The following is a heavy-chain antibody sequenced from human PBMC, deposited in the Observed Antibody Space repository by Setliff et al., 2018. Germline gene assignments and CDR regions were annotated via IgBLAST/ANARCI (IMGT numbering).Heavy chain of an antibody. D-gene: IGHD3-16*01. J-gene: IGHJ5*02. CDR3: ARDGISWLMWFDP. CDR1: GYTFTGYY. V-gene: IGHV1-2*02. CDR2: IRPNGGDT. Sequence: ASVKVSCKASGYTFTGYYINWVRLAPGQGLEWMGWIRPNGGDTQYAQKFQGRVTMTRDTSISTAYMELSSLRSDDTAVYYCARDGISWLMWFDPWGQGTLVTVSS.